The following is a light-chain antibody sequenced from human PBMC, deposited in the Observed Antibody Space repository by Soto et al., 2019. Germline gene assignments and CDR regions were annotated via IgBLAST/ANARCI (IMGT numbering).Light chain of an antibody. V-gene: IGKV3-20*01. CDR1: QSVSSSY. CDR3: QQYGSSSLT. Sequence: EIVLTQSPGTLSLSPGERATLSCRASQSVSSSYLAWYQQKPGQAPRLLFYGASSRATGIPDRFSVSGSGTDFTLTISRLEPEDFAVYYCQQYGSSSLTFGGGTKVEIK. CDR2: GAS. J-gene: IGKJ4*01.